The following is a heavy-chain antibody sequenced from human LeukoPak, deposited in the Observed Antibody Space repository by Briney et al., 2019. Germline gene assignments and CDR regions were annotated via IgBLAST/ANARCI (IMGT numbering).Heavy chain of an antibody. Sequence: ASVKVSCKASGYTFTSYGISWVRQAPGQGLEWMGWISAYNGNTNYAQKLQGRVTMTTDTSTSTAYMELSSLRSEDTAVYYCATQRWLQSDFDYWGQGTLVTVSS. V-gene: IGHV1-18*01. CDR2: ISAYNGNT. D-gene: IGHD5-24*01. CDR1: GYTFTSYG. CDR3: ATQRWLQSDFDY. J-gene: IGHJ4*02.